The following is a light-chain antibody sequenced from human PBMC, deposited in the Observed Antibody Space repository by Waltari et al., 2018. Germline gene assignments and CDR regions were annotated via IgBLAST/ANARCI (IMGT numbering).Light chain of an antibody. CDR2: KAS. V-gene: IGKV1-5*03. J-gene: IGKJ1*01. CDR1: QSISSW. Sequence: DIQMTQSPSTLSASVGDRVTITCRASQSISSWLAWYQQKPGKAPKLLIYKASSLESGVPSRFSGSGSGTEFTLTISSLQPDDFATYYCQQYNSYEVTFGPGTKVEIK. CDR3: QQYNSYEVT.